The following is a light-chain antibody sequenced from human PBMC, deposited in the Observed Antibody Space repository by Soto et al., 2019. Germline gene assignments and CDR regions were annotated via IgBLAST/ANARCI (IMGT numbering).Light chain of an antibody. Sequence: QSALTQPASVSGSPGQSITISCTGTSSDVGNYNFVSWYQHHAGTAPKLIIYQVTNPPSGVSDRFSCSKSGDTASLTISGLQAEDEDDYYCTSYTAFSTDILFGGGTKLTVL. CDR1: SSDVGNYNF. V-gene: IGLV2-14*01. CDR3: TSYTAFSTDIL. CDR2: QVT. J-gene: IGLJ2*01.